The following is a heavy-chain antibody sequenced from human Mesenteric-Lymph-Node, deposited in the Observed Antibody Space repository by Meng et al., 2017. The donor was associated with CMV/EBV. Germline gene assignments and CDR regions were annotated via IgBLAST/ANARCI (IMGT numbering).Heavy chain of an antibody. Sequence: ASVKVSCKASGYTFTGYYMHWVRQAPGQGLEWMGWINPNSGGTNYAQKFQGRVTMTRDTSTTTVYLDLTSLTSEDTAVYYCARDTPGEDKWDWGQGTLVTVSS. CDR2: INPNSGGT. J-gene: IGHJ4*02. D-gene: IGHD2-15*01. CDR3: ARDTPGEDKWD. V-gene: IGHV1-2*02. CDR1: GYTFTGYY.